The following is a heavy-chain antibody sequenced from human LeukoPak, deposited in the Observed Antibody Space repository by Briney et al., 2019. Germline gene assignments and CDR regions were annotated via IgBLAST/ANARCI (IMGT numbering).Heavy chain of an antibody. CDR1: GESFSGYY. Sequence: KPSETLSLTCAVYGESFSGYYWSWIRQSPGKGLEWIGEINHSGSTNYNPSLKSRVTISVDTSRNQFSLKLTSVTAADTAVYYCARLDCSSSSCYFQHWGQGTLVTVSS. D-gene: IGHD2-2*01. CDR2: INHSGST. V-gene: IGHV4-34*01. CDR3: ARLDCSSSSCYFQH. J-gene: IGHJ1*01.